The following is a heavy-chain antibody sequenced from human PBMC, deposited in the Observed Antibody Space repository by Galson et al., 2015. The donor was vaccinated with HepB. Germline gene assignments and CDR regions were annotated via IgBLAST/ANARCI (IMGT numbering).Heavy chain of an antibody. CDR3: ARSLPKQRGVRGVADY. CDR1: GGSFSGYY. V-gene: IGHV4-34*01. J-gene: IGHJ4*02. CDR2: INHSGST. Sequence: ETLSLTCAVYGGSFSGYYWSWIRQPPGKGLEWIGEINHSGSTNYNPSLKSRVTISVDTSKNQFSLKLSSVTAADTAVYYCARSLPKQRGVRGVADYWGQGTLVTVSS. D-gene: IGHD3-10*01.